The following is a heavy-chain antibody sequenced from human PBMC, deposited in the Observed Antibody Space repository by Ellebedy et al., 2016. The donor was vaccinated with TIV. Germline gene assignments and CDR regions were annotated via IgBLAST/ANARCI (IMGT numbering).Heavy chain of an antibody. Sequence: GESLKISCAASRFTFSNYWMHWVRQAPGKGPVWVSRINIDGSSTSYADSVKGRFTISRDNAKNTLYLQMNSLRAEDTAVYYCARADSNYFTHWGQGTLVTVSS. CDR3: ARADSNYFTH. D-gene: IGHD4-11*01. CDR1: RFTFSNYW. CDR2: INIDGSST. J-gene: IGHJ4*02. V-gene: IGHV3-74*01.